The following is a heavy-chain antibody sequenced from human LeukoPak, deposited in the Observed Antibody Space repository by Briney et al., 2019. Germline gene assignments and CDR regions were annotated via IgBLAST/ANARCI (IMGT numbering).Heavy chain of an antibody. CDR2: ISYDGGNK. CDR3: AKALTPDTAMVNYYGMDV. Sequence: GGSLRLSCAASGFTFSSYGMHWVRQAPGKGLEWVAVISYDGGNKYYADSVKGRFTISRDNSKNTLYLQMNSLRAEDTAVYYCAKALTPDTAMVNYYGMDVWGQGTTVTVSS. CDR1: GFTFSSYG. D-gene: IGHD5-18*01. J-gene: IGHJ6*02. V-gene: IGHV3-30*18.